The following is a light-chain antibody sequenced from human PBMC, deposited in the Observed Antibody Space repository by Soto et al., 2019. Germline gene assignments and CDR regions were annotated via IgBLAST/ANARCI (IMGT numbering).Light chain of an antibody. CDR3: QQSYSTPPRT. J-gene: IGKJ1*01. CDR2: AAS. Sequence: DIQMTQSPSSLSASVGDRVTITCRASQSISSYLNWYQQKPGKAPKLLIYAASSLQSGVPSRFSGSGSGTDFTLTINSLQPEDFATYYCQQSYSTPPRTFGQGTKVDIK. V-gene: IGKV1-39*01. CDR1: QSISSY.